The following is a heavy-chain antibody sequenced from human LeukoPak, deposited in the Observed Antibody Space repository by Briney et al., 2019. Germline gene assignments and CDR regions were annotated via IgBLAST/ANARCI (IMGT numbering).Heavy chain of an antibody. J-gene: IGHJ4*02. Sequence: GALRLSCAASGFTVSSNYMSWVRQAPGKGLEWVSYSSSGSTIYYADSVKGRFTVSRDNAKNSLYLQMNSLRAEDTAVYYCARDPGHCSSTSCYKFFDYWGQGTLVTVSS. CDR2: SSSGSTI. D-gene: IGHD2-2*02. V-gene: IGHV3-69-1*02. CDR3: ARDPGHCSSTSCYKFFDY. CDR1: GFTVSSNY.